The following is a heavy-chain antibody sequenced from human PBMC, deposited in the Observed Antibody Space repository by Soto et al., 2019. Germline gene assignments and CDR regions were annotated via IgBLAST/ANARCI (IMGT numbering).Heavy chain of an antibody. D-gene: IGHD3-22*01. Sequence: QVQLVESGGGVVQPGRSLRLSCAASGFTFSSYAMHWVRQAPGKGLEWVAVIWYDGSNKYYADSVKGRFTISRDNSKNTLYLQMNSLRAEDTAVYYCARDALGRVVVQGYFDLWGRGTLVTVSS. J-gene: IGHJ2*01. CDR1: GFTFSSYA. V-gene: IGHV3-33*01. CDR2: IWYDGSNK. CDR3: ARDALGRVVVQGYFDL.